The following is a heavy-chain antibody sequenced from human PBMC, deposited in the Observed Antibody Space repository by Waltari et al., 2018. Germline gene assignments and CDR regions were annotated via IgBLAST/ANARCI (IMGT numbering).Heavy chain of an antibody. CDR2: IKSTVDGGTT. CDR3: LFVDTALIIPDVFDL. J-gene: IGHJ3*01. V-gene: IGHV3-15*01. Sequence: EVQLVESGGGLVKPGGSLRLSCSASGFPFRTAWIHWMRQAPGKGLEWVGRIKSTVDGGTTDYAAPVQGRFTISRDDSKNTLYLQMSSLRTEDTAVYYCLFVDTALIIPDVFDLWGQGTLVTVSS. D-gene: IGHD5-18*01. CDR1: GFPFRTAW.